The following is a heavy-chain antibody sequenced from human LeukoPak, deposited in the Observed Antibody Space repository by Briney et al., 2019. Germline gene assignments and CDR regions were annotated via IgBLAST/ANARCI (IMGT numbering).Heavy chain of an antibody. CDR2: ITSSSSYT. CDR1: GFTFSDYY. CDR3: ARGPVDRVATITWYFDL. J-gene: IGHJ2*01. D-gene: IGHD5-12*01. V-gene: IGHV3-11*06. Sequence: SGGSLRLSCAASGFTFSDYYMSWIRQAPGKGLEWVSYITSSSSYTNYAESVKGRFTISRDNAKTSLYLQMNSLRAEDTAVYYCARGPVDRVATITWYFDLWSRGTLVTVSS.